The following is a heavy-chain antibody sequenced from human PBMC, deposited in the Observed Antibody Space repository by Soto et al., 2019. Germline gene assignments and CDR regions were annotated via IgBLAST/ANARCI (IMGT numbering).Heavy chain of an antibody. D-gene: IGHD2-15*01. V-gene: IGHV4-59*01. CDR2: IYHSGTA. CDR3: ARGKYCSGGSCERFDP. J-gene: IGHJ5*02. Sequence: QVQLQESGPGLVRPSETLSLTCTVSDGSISTYFWTWIRQPPGKGLEWIGHIYHSGTADYNPSLKSRVAMSVDTSKNQFSLNLTSVTAADTATYYCARGKYCSGGSCERFDPWGQGALVTVSS. CDR1: DGSISTYF.